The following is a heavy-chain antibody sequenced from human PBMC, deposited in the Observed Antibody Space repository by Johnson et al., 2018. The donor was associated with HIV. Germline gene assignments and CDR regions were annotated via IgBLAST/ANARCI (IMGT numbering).Heavy chain of an antibody. CDR2: INWSGASS. CDR3: ARATYYYDLSGYLTRPRAFDV. V-gene: IGHV3-20*04. CDR1: EFTFGDYD. Sequence: VHLVESGGGVVRPGESLGLSCAASEFTFGDYDMAWVRVAPGKGLAWVSGINWSGASSGYADSVKGRFTISRDNGKNSLYLEMNSLRAEDTALYYCARATYYYDLSGYLTRPRAFDVWGQGTMVTVSS. D-gene: IGHD3-22*01. J-gene: IGHJ3*01.